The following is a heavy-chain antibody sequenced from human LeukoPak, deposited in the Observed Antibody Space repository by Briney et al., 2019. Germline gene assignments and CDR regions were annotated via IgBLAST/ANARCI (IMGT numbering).Heavy chain of an antibody. Sequence: SETLSLTCTVSGGSISSSSYYWGWIRQPPGKGLEWIGYIYYSGSTYYNPSLKSRVTISVDTSKNQFSLKLSSVTAADTAVYYCARIDSSSWYADLMSAFDIWGQGTMVTVSS. J-gene: IGHJ3*02. V-gene: IGHV4-30-4*08. CDR1: GGSISSSSYY. D-gene: IGHD6-13*01. CDR2: IYYSGST. CDR3: ARIDSSSWYADLMSAFDI.